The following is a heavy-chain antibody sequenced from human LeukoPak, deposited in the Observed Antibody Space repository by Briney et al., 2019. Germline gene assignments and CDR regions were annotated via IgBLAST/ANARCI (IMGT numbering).Heavy chain of an antibody. Sequence: GGSLRLSCAASGSIFNSYTMNWVRQPPGKGLEWVSAIRSSSSSIYYADSVKGRSTISRDNAQNSVFLQMDSLRAEDTAVYYCARDPTSYYNSDGAWGYWGQGTLVTVSS. J-gene: IGHJ4*02. V-gene: IGHV3-21*01. CDR1: GSIFNSYT. CDR3: ARDPTSYYNSDGAWGY. CDR2: IRSSSSSI. D-gene: IGHD3-22*01.